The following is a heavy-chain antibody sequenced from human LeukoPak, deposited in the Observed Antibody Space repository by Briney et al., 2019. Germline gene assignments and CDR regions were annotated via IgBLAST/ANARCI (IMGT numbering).Heavy chain of an antibody. J-gene: IGHJ4*02. CDR1: GYTFTSYG. CDR3: ARDGLEAYSYVW. Sequence: ASVKVSYKASGYTFTSYGISWVRQAPGQGLEWMGWISAYNGNTNYAQKLQGRVAMTTDTSTSTAYMELRSLRSDDTAVYYCARDGLEAYSYVWWGQGTLVTVSS. CDR2: ISAYNGNT. V-gene: IGHV1-18*01. D-gene: IGHD5-18*01.